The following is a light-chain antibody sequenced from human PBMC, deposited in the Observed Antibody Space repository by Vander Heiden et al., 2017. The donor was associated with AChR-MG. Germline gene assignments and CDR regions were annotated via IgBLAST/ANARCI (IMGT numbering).Light chain of an antibody. V-gene: IGKV1-5*03. J-gene: IGKJ1*01. CDR2: KAS. CDR1: QSISSW. Sequence: DLQMPHSPSTLFASVGDRVTITCRASQSISSWLAWYQQKPGKAPKLLIYKASNLESGVPSRFSGSGSETEFTLTISSLQPDDFATYYCQQYNSFSWTLGQGTKVEIK. CDR3: QQYNSFSWT.